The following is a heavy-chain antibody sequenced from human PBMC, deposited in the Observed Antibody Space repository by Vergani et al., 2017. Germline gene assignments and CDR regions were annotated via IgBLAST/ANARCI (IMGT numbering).Heavy chain of an antibody. CDR1: GFTFSSYS. CDR2: ISSSSSTI. V-gene: IGHV3-48*04. J-gene: IGHJ4*02. D-gene: IGHD3-22*01. Sequence: EVQLVESGGGLVQPGGSLRLSCAASGFTFSSYSMNWVRQAPGKGLEWVSYISSSSSTIYYADSVKGRFTISRDNAKNSLYLQMNSLRAEDTAVYYCARDRSSGYDGWGQRTLVTVSS. CDR3: ARDRSSGYDG.